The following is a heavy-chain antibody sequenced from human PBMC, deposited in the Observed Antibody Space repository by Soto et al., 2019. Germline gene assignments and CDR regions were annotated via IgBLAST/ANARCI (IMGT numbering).Heavy chain of an antibody. CDR1: GFTFRLKA. J-gene: IGHJ4*02. V-gene: IGHV3-30-3*01. CDR3: ATGANFYYDTSRY. Sequence: QVQLVESGGGLGPSGGALRPPLAAPGFTFRLKALHWVRPAPGKGLEGVAVMSPNGNNQYYADSVKGRFTSSRDTSKSTLYLQMTSLRPDDTAVYYCATGANFYYDTSRYWGQGTLVTVSS. CDR2: MSPNGNNQ. D-gene: IGHD3-22*01.